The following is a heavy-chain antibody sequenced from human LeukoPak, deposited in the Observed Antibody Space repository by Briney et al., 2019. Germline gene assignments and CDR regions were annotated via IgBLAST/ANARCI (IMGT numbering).Heavy chain of an antibody. CDR1: GGSFSGYY. CDR3: AREDACSSTSCYTNNWFDP. Sequence: SETLSLTCAVYGGSFSGYYWSWIRQPPGKGLEWIGYIYYSGSTSHNPSLKSRVTISVDTSKNQFSLKLSSVTAADTAVYYCAREDACSSTSCYTNNWFDPWGQGILVTVSS. D-gene: IGHD2-2*01. V-gene: IGHV4-34*11. J-gene: IGHJ5*02. CDR2: IYYSGST.